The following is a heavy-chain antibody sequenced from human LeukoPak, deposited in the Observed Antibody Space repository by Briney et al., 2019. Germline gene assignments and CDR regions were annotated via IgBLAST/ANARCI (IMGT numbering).Heavy chain of an antibody. Sequence: PGGSLRLSCAASGFTFSSYPMIWIRRAPGKGLDPVSSVSASGDRTYYADSVKGRFTISRDNSKNTVYLQTNGLRAEDTAVYYCAKVLSTTLSYWYGMDVWGQGTTVTVSS. D-gene: IGHD1-14*01. CDR3: AKVLSTTLSYWYGMDV. V-gene: IGHV3-23*01. CDR2: VSASGDRT. J-gene: IGHJ6*02. CDR1: GFTFSSYP.